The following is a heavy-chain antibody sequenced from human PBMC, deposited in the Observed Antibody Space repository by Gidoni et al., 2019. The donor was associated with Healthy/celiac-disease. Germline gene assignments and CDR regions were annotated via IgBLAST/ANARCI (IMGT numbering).Heavy chain of an antibody. CDR2: IYSGGST. J-gene: IGHJ4*02. CDR3: ARGLGQPLLADY. Sequence: EVQLVESGGGLIQPWGSLRLSCASSGFTVSSNYMSCVRQAPGKGLEWVSGIYSGGSTYYADVVKGRFTISRDNSKNTLYLQMNSRRAEDTAVYYCARGLGQPLLADYWGQGTLVTVSS. CDR1: GFTVSSNY. D-gene: IGHD2-21*02. V-gene: IGHV3-53*01.